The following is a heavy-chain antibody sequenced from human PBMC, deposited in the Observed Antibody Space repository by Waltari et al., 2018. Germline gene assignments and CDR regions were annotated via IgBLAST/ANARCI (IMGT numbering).Heavy chain of an antibody. CDR2: INHSGST. CDR3: ARGGYSDFDY. D-gene: IGHD6-13*01. CDR1: GGSFSGYH. Sequence: QVQLQQWGAGLLKPSEPLSLTCAVNGGSFSGYHWSWIRQPPGKGLEWIGEINHSGSTNYNPSLKSRVTISVDTSKNQFSLKLSSVTAADTAVYYCARGGYSDFDYWGQGTLVTVSS. V-gene: IGHV4-34*01. J-gene: IGHJ4*02.